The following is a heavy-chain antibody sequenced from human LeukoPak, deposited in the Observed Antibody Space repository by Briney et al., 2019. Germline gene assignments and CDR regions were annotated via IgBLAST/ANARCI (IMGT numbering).Heavy chain of an antibody. V-gene: IGHV3-21*01. CDR2: ISSSRSYI. Sequence: PGGSLRLSCAASGFTFSSYSMNWVRQAPGKGLEWVSSISSSRSYIYYADSVKGRFTISRDNAKNSLYLQMNSLRAEDTAVYYCASLTGGSYDWFDPWGQGTLVTVSS. CDR1: GFTFSSYS. CDR3: ASLTGGSYDWFDP. D-gene: IGHD1-26*01. J-gene: IGHJ5*02.